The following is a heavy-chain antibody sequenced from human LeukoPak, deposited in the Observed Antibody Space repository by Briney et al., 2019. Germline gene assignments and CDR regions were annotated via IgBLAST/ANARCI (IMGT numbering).Heavy chain of an antibody. CDR3: ASPYSSSSGNWYFDL. J-gene: IGHJ2*01. CDR2: IIPILGIA. V-gene: IGHV1-69*02. Sequence: SVKVSCKASGGTFSSYTISWVRQAPGQGLEWMGRIIPILGIANYAQKFQGRVTITTDESTSTAYMELSSLRSEDTAVYYCASPYSSSSGNWYFDLWGRGTLVTVSS. CDR1: GGTFSSYT. D-gene: IGHD6-6*01.